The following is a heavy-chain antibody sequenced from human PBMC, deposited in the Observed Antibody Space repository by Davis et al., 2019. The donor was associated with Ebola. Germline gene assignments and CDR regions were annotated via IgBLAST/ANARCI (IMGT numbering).Heavy chain of an antibody. V-gene: IGHV1-8*01. Sequence: ASVKVSCKASGYAFTAYDIHWVRQATGQGLEWMGWMNPDSGNRGYAEKFQDRVTMTRNTSISTAYMELRGLRHEDTAVYYCTRDIIPAVALEWFDPWGQGTLVTVSP. J-gene: IGHJ5*02. CDR2: MNPDSGNR. CDR3: TRDIIPAVALEWFDP. D-gene: IGHD6-13*01. CDR1: GYAFTAYD.